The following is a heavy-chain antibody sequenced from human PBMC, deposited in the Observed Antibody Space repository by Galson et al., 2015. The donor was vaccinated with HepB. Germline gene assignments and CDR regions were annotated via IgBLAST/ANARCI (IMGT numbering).Heavy chain of an antibody. CDR2: ISYDGSNK. D-gene: IGHD6-19*01. Sequence: LRLSCAASGFTFSSYGMHWVRQAPGKGLEWVAVISYDGSNKYYADSVKGRFTISRDNSKNTLYLQMNSLRAEDTAVYYCAKVGQPEFLAVAADFDYWGQGTLVTVSS. V-gene: IGHV3-30*18. J-gene: IGHJ4*02. CDR3: AKVGQPEFLAVAADFDY. CDR1: GFTFSSYG.